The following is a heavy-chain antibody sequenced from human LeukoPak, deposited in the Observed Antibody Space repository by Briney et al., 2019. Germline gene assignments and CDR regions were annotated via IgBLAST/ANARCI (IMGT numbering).Heavy chain of an antibody. J-gene: IGHJ6*02. V-gene: IGHV3-23*01. CDR3: AKDRYDTSVWPYYYAMDV. D-gene: IGHD3-22*01. CDR1: GLIFSTSA. CDR2: ITASGTT. Sequence: PGASLRLSCAASGLIFSTSAMTWVRQAPGKGLDWVSYITASGTTYYADSVKGRFTISRDISNNTLYLQMNGLRAEDTALYYCAKDRYDTSVWPYYYAMDVWGQGTTVTVSS.